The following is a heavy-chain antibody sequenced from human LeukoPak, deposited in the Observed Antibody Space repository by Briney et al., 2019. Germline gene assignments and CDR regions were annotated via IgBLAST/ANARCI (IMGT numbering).Heavy chain of an antibody. Sequence: GESLKISCKGSGYSFTSYWIGWVRQMPGKGPEWMGIIYPGDSDTRYSPSFQGQVTISADKSISTAYLQWSSLKASDTAMYYCARHEGPRYCSGGSCFEFDYWGQGTLVTVSS. CDR1: GYSFTSYW. CDR3: ARHEGPRYCSGGSCFEFDY. J-gene: IGHJ4*02. CDR2: IYPGDSDT. V-gene: IGHV5-51*01. D-gene: IGHD2-15*01.